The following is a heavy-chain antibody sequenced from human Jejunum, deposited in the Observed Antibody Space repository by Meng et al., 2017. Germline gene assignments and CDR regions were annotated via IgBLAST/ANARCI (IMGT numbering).Heavy chain of an antibody. V-gene: IGHV3-33*01. D-gene: IGHD3-10*01. CDR2: IWSDGSNE. CDR3: ARRGSGTHCFDY. CDR1: GFTFSNNG. J-gene: IGHJ4*02. Sequence: GGSLRLSCAASGFTFSNNGMHWVRQAPGKGLEWVAVIWSDGSNEYYADSVKGRFTISRDNSKNTMYLQMNSLRADDTAVYYCARRGSGTHCFDYWGQGTLVTVSS.